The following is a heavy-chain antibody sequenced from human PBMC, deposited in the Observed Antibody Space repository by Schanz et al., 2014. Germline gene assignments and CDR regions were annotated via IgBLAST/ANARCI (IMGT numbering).Heavy chain of an antibody. CDR2: IIPIVDIT. Sequence: QVQLVQSGAEARKPGSSVRVSCKASGGTFTSYAFSWVRQAPGQGLEWMGRIIPIVDITNYAQKFLGRVTFSADKSTXXXYMELKSLRSADTAVYYCATIGVNDYWRFGLDLWGQGTTVTVSS. CDR3: ATIGVNDYWRFGLDL. V-gene: IGHV1-69*04. J-gene: IGHJ6*02. CDR1: GGTFTSYA. D-gene: IGHD3-16*01.